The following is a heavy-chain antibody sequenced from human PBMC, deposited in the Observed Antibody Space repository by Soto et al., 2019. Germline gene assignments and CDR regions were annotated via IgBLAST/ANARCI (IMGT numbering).Heavy chain of an antibody. J-gene: IGHJ5*02. CDR1: GGPISSYY. V-gene: IGHV4-59*01. D-gene: IGHD3-3*01. CDR2: IYYSGST. CDR3: ASQYYDFWSGQEIGWWFDP. Sequence: SETLSLTCTVSGGPISSYYWSWIRQPPGKGLEWIGYIYYSGSTNYNPSLKSRVTISVDTSKNQFSLKLSSVTAADTAVYYCASQYYDFWSGQEIGWWFDPWGQGTLVTVSS.